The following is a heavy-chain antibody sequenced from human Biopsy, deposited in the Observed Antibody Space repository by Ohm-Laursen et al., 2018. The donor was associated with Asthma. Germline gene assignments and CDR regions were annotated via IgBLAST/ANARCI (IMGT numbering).Heavy chain of an antibody. CDR3: AREGVAGTHIED. CDR1: GFSFSEFV. J-gene: IGHJ4*02. V-gene: IGHV3-30-3*01. D-gene: IGHD6-19*01. Sequence: SSLRLSCAASGFSFSEFVMHWVRQAPGKGLEWVAVISYDGSSIYYADSVKGRFTISRDNSKNTLSLQMNSLTAEDTAVYYCAREGVAGTHIEDWGQGTLVTVSS. CDR2: ISYDGSSI.